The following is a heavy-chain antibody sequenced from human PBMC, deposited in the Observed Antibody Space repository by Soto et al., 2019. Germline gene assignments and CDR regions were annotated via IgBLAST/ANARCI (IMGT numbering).Heavy chain of an antibody. D-gene: IGHD3-3*01. Sequence: PSETLSLTCAVSGGSINNYYWSWIRQPPGKGLEWIGYISYSGSTNYNPSLKSRVTISIDTSKNQFSLELSSVTAADTAMYYCARLKSGYYLVPVDYWRQGTLVTVSS. CDR1: GGSINNYY. CDR2: ISYSGST. CDR3: ARLKSGYYLVPVDY. V-gene: IGHV4-59*08. J-gene: IGHJ4*02.